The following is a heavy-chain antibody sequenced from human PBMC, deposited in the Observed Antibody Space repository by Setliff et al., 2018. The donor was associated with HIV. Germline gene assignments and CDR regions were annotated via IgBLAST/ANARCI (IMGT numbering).Heavy chain of an antibody. D-gene: IGHD2-2*01. J-gene: IGHJ3*01. CDR1: GITFSTNA. Sequence: SLRLSCAASGITFSTNAMHWVRQVPGKGLQWVAVIAHDGGIQYYADSVLGRFTISRDNSKNTLDLQMNSLRVDDTAIYYCARGHRTSDAFDVWGQGTMVTVSS. CDR3: ARGHRTSDAFDV. V-gene: IGHV3-30*03. CDR2: IAHDGGIQ.